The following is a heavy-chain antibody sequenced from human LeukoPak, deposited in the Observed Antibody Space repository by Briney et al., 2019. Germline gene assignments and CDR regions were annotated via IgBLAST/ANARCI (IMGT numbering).Heavy chain of an antibody. CDR2: ISHTEGT. CDR1: GVSINDYY. CDR3: ARIRCGHSGSVCYNH. Sequence: PSETLSLTCGVFGVSINDYYWSGIRQSPGEGLEWIGEISHTEGTRYNPSLESRVTMSVGTSENQLSLKLIFVTAADTAVYYCARIRCGHSGSVCYNHWGLGTLVTVSS. V-gene: IGHV4-34*01. D-gene: IGHD3-9*01. J-gene: IGHJ1*01.